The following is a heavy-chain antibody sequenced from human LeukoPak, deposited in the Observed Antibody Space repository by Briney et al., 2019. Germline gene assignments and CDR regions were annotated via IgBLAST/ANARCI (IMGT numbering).Heavy chain of an antibody. J-gene: IGHJ6*02. D-gene: IGHD5-18*01. CDR3: ARLRRYIKQATSRMDV. Sequence: SQTLSLTCAISGDSVSNDTAAWSWIRQSPSRGLEWLGRTYYRSKWYYDYAISVKSQMTIDLETSKNRFSLHLNSVTPDDTAVYYCARLRRYIKQATSRMDVWGQGTTVTVSS. CDR2: TYYRSKWYY. CDR1: GDSVSNDTAA. V-gene: IGHV6-1*01.